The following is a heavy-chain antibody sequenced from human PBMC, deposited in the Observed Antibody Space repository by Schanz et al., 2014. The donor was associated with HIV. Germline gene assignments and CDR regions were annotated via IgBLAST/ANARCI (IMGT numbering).Heavy chain of an antibody. CDR2: ISPDSGAT. J-gene: IGHJ4*02. Sequence: QVQLVQSGAEVKKPGASVKVSCKASGYIFTNSYIHWVRQAPGQGLEWMGWISPDSGATDYAQNFQGRVTMTRHTSMTTVYMDLSRVTSDDTALYFCARAPPRDSSGYYPFDYWGQGTLVTVSS. CDR1: GYIFTNSY. D-gene: IGHD3-22*01. V-gene: IGHV1-2*02. CDR3: ARAPPRDSSGYYPFDY.